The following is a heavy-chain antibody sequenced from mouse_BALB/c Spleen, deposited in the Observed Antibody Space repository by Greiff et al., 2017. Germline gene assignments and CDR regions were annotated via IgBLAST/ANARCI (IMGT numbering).Heavy chain of an antibody. V-gene: IGHV5-4*02. CDR2: ISDGGSYT. Sequence: EVQLVESGGGLVKPGGSLKLSCAASGFTFSDYYMYWVRQTPEKRLEWVATISDGGSYTYYPDSVKGRFTISRDNAKNNLYLQMSSLKSEDTAMYYCARGSSTTVVATDYWGQGTTLTVSS. J-gene: IGHJ2*01. D-gene: IGHD1-1*01. CDR1: GFTFSDYY. CDR3: ARGSSTTVVATDY.